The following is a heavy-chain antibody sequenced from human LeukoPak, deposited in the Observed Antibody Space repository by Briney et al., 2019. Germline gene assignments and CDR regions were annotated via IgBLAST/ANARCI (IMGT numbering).Heavy chain of an antibody. V-gene: IGHV3-53*04. CDR1: GFTVSSNY. Sequence: AGGSLRLSCAASGFTVSSNYMTWVRQAPGKGLEWVSVIYSGGSTYYADSVKGRFTISRHNSKNTLYLQMNSLRADDTAIYYCARDISVNTVLGYWGQGTLVTVSS. D-gene: IGHD3-16*01. CDR3: ARDISVNTVLGY. J-gene: IGHJ4*02. CDR2: IYSGGST.